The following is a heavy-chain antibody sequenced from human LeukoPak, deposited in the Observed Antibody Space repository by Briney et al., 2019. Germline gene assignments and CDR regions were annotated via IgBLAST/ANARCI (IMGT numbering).Heavy chain of an antibody. Sequence: AAVKVSCKSSGYTFNGYYMHWVRQAPGQGLEWMGWINPNSGGTNYAQKFQGRVTMTRDTSISTAYMELSRLRSDDTAVYYCARDHSSSWYYYYYYMDVWGKGTTVTISS. CDR2: INPNSGGT. CDR1: GYTFNGYY. D-gene: IGHD6-13*01. J-gene: IGHJ6*03. CDR3: ARDHSSSWYYYYYYMDV. V-gene: IGHV1-2*02.